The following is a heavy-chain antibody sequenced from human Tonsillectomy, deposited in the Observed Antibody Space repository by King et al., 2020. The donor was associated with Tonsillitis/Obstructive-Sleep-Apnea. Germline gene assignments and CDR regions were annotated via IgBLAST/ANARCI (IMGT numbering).Heavy chain of an antibody. CDR2: ISSSSSYT. D-gene: IGHD2-15*01. V-gene: IGHV3-11*06. CDR1: GFTFSDYY. CDR3: ARAQVVAAYYFDY. Sequence: VQLVESGGGLVKPGGSLRLSCAASGFTFSDYYMSWIRQAPGKGLEWDSYISSSSSYTNYADSVKGRFTISRDNAKNSLYLQMNSLRAEDTAVYYCARAQVVAAYYFDYWGQGTLVTVSS. J-gene: IGHJ4*02.